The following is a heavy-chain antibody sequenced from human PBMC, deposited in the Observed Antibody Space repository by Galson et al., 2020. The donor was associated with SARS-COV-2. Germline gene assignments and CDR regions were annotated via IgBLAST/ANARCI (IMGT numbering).Heavy chain of an antibody. CDR1: GFTFSNYA. CDR3: SSPNIVVVVGATFDY. CDR2: ISKDGKNE. V-gene: IGHV3-30*04. J-gene: IGHJ4*02. Sequence: GGSLRLSCAASGFTFSNYAMHWVRQAPGKGLEWVAVISKDGKNEYYADSVKGRFTISRDNSKNMVYLQMNSLRPEDTAVYYCSSPNIVVVVGATFDYWGQGTLVTVSS. D-gene: IGHD2-15*01.